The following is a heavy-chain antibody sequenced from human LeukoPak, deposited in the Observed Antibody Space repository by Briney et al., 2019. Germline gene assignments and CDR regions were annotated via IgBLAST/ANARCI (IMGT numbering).Heavy chain of an antibody. V-gene: IGHV3-21*01. CDR3: ARVASTTLDY. D-gene: IGHD2-2*01. Sequence: GGSLRLSCAASGFTFSSYSMNWVRQAPGKGLEWVSSISSSSSYIYYADSVKGRYTISRDNAKNSLYLQMNSLRAEDTAVYYCARVASTTLDYWGQGTLVTVSS. CDR1: GFTFSSYS. J-gene: IGHJ4*02. CDR2: ISSSSSYI.